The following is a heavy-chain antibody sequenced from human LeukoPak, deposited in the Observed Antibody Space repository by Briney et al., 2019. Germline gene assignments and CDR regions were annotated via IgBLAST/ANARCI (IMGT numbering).Heavy chain of an antibody. Sequence: GASVKVSCKASGYTFTSYYMHWVRQAPGQGLEWMGRIIPILGIANYAQKFQGRVTITADKSTSTAYMELSSLRSEDTAVYYCASGYSYGPVDYWGQGTLVTVSS. D-gene: IGHD5-18*01. J-gene: IGHJ4*02. V-gene: IGHV1-69*02. CDR3: ASGYSYGPVDY. CDR2: IIPILGIA. CDR1: GYTFTSYY.